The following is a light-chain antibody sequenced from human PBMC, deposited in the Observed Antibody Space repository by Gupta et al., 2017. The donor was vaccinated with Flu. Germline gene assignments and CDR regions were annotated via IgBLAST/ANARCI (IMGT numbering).Light chain of an antibody. Sequence: PSSLSASVGDRVTITCRASQNISGSLNWYQQRPGKAPKLLIFGASSLQTEVPSRFSGSESGTDFTLTISKLQPEDFGTYYCQQTDSTLYTFGQGTKLEIK. CDR2: GAS. V-gene: IGKV1-39*01. J-gene: IGKJ2*01. CDR3: QQTDSTLYT. CDR1: QNISGS.